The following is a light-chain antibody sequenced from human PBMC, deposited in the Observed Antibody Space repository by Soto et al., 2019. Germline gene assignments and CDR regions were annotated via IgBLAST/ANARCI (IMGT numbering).Light chain of an antibody. CDR2: GAS. CDR3: QDFDSPQWT. J-gene: IGKJ1*01. CDR1: QSVRSSH. V-gene: IGKV3-20*01. Sequence: EIVLTQSPGTLSLSPGERATLNCRASQSVRSSHLAWYQQHPGQAPRLLIHGASRRATGIPDRFSGSGSGTDFTLTINRLEPEDFAVYYCQDFDSPQWTFGQGTKIE.